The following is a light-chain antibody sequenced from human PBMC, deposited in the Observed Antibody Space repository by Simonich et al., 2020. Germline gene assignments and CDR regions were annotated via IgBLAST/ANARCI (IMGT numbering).Light chain of an antibody. J-gene: IGKJ1*01. CDR3: QQYNNWPRT. CDR1: QSVSSN. CDR2: GAS. Sequence: EIVMPQSPATLSVSPGERATLSCRASQSVSSNLAWYQRKPGQAPRPRIYGASTRATGIPARFSGSGSGTEFTLTISSLQSEDFAVYYCQQYNNWPRTFGQGTKVEIK. V-gene: IGKV3-15*01.